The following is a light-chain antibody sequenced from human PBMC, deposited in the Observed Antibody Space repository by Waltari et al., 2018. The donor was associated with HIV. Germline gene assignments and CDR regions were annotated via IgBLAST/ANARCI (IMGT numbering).Light chain of an antibody. CDR3: LQFHSYPFT. CDR2: DAS. J-gene: IGKJ4*01. V-gene: IGKV1-13*02. CDR1: QDISST. Sequence: AIQLTQSPSSLSAFVGDRVTISCRASQDISSTLAWFQQKPGKAPKLLIYDASTLESGVPLRFSGSGSWTDFTLTISILQPEDSATYYCLQFHSYPFTFGGGTKVEI.